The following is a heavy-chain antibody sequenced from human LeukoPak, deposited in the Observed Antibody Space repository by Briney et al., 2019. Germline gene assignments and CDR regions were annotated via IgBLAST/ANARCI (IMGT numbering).Heavy chain of an antibody. D-gene: IGHD1-14*01. V-gene: IGHV4-34*01. Sequence: PSETLSLTCAVYGGSFSGYYWSWIRQPPGKGLEWIGEINHSGSTNYNPSLKSRVTISVDTSKNQFSLKLSSVTAADTAVYYCARVLTPEETGPYPANWFDPWGQGTLVTVSS. CDR3: ARVLTPEETGPYPANWFDP. CDR2: INHSGST. J-gene: IGHJ5*02. CDR1: GGSFSGYY.